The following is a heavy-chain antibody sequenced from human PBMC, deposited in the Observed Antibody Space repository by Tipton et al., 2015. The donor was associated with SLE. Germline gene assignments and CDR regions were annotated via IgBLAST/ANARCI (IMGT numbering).Heavy chain of an antibody. CDR1: GFTFDDYA. CDR3: ARGLRGGFDY. D-gene: IGHD3-10*01. CDR2: ISWNSGSI. Sequence: SLRLSCAASGFTFDDYAMHWVRQAPGKGLEWVSGISWNSGSIGYAVSVKGRFTISRDNAKNTLYLQMNSLRAEDTAVYYCARGLRGGFDYWGQGTLVTVSS. J-gene: IGHJ4*02. V-gene: IGHV3-9*01.